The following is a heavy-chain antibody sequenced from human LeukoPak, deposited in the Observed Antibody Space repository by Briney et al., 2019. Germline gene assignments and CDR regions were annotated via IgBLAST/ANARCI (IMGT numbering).Heavy chain of an antibody. D-gene: IGHD6-6*01. J-gene: IGHJ3*02. CDR1: GGSISSSSYY. CDR3: ARGSIWDAFDI. Sequence: SETLSLICTVSGGSISSSSYYWGWIRQPPGKGLEWIGSIYYSGSTYYNPSLKSRVTISVDTSKNQFSLKLSSVTAADTAVYYCARGSIWDAFDIWGQGTMVTVSS. CDR2: IYYSGST. V-gene: IGHV4-39*07.